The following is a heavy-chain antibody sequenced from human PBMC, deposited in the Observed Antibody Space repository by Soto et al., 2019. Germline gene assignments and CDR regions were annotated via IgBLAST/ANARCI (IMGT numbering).Heavy chain of an antibody. V-gene: IGHV1-18*01. D-gene: IGHD6-19*01. J-gene: IGHJ6*03. CDR3: ARDRGVPPPVAGNTHYYYYMDV. Sequence: QDQLVQSGVEVKKPGASVKVSCKASGYSFTNYGITWVRQAPGQGFEWMGWISAYNGNTNYAQKFQDRVTMTTDASTSTAYLELRSLRSDDTAVYYCARDRGVPPPVAGNTHYYYYMDVWGKGTTVTVSS. CDR1: GYSFTNYG. CDR2: ISAYNGNT.